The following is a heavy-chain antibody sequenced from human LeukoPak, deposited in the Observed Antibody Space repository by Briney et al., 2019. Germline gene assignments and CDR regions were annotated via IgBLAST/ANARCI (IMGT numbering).Heavy chain of an antibody. CDR1: GFTFSSYA. CDR3: AKDLWIPLIAAAGEVDY. J-gene: IGHJ4*02. V-gene: IGHV3-23*01. CDR2: ISGSGGSI. D-gene: IGHD6-13*01. Sequence: GGSLRLSCAASGFTFSSYAMRWVRQAPGKGLEWVSAISGSGGSIYYADSVKGRFTISRDNSKNTLYLQMNSLRAEDTAVYYCAKDLWIPLIAAAGEVDYWGQGTLVTVSS.